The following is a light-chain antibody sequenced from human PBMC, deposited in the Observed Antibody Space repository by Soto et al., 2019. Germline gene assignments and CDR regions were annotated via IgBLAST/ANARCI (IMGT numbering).Light chain of an antibody. J-gene: IGKJ4*01. CDR3: QQYGSSPLT. Sequence: EIVLTQSPGTLSLSPGERATLSCRASQSFRSSYLAWYQQKPGQAPRLLIYGASSRATGILDRFSGSGSGTDFTLTISRLEPEDFAVYYCQQYGSSPLTFGGGTKVEIK. V-gene: IGKV3-20*01. CDR1: QSFRSSY. CDR2: GAS.